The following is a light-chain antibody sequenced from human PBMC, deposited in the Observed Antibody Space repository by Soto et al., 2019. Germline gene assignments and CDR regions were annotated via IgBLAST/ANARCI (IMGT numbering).Light chain of an antibody. Sequence: EIVLTQSPGTLSLSPWERATLSCRASQSVSSSYLAWYQQKPGQAPRLLIYGASSRATDIPDRFSGSGSGTDFTLTISRLEPEDFAVYYCQQYGSSPWTFGQGTKVDIK. V-gene: IGKV3-20*01. J-gene: IGKJ1*01. CDR3: QQYGSSPWT. CDR1: QSVSSSY. CDR2: GAS.